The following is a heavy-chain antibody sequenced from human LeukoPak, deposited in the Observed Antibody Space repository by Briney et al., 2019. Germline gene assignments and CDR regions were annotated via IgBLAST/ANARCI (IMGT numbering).Heavy chain of an antibody. Sequence: PSETLSLTCAVYGGSFSGYYWSWTRQPPGKGLEWIGEINHSGSTNYNPSLKSRVTISVDTSKNQFSLKLSSVTAADTAVYYCARIGRTYYDFWSGYFNGWFDPWGQGTLVTVSS. D-gene: IGHD3-3*01. CDR2: INHSGST. J-gene: IGHJ5*02. CDR3: ARIGRTYYDFWSGYFNGWFDP. CDR1: GGSFSGYY. V-gene: IGHV4-34*01.